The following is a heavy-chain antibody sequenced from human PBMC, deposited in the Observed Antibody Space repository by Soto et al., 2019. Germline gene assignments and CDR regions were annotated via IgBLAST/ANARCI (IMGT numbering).Heavy chain of an antibody. Sequence: SETLSLTCTVAGGSISSGDYYWSWIRQPPGKGLEWIGYIYYSGSTYYNPSLKSRVTISVDTSKNQFSLKLSSVTAADTAVYYCARGTYYYGSGSFPYGMDVWGQGTTVTVPS. D-gene: IGHD3-10*01. J-gene: IGHJ6*02. CDR2: IYYSGST. V-gene: IGHV4-30-4*01. CDR1: GGSISSGDYY. CDR3: ARGTYYYGSGSFPYGMDV.